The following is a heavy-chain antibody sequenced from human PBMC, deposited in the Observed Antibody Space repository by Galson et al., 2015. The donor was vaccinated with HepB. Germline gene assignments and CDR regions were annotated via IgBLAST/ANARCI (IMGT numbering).Heavy chain of an antibody. J-gene: IGHJ4*02. CDR1: GFTFSSYA. D-gene: IGHD6-19*01. V-gene: IGHV3-30*04. Sequence: SLRLSCAASGFTFSSYAMHWVRQAPGKGLEWVAVISYDGSNKYYADSVKGRFTISRDNSKNTLYLQMNSLRAEDTAVYYCARDGGAVAGFDYWGQGTLVTVSS. CDR2: ISYDGSNK. CDR3: ARDGGAVAGFDY.